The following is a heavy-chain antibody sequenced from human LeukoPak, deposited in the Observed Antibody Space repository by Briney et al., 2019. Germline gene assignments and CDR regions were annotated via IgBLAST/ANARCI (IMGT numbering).Heavy chain of an antibody. J-gene: IGHJ4*02. CDR1: GYTFTGYY. Sequence: GASVKVSCKASGYTFTGYYMHWVRQAPGQGLEWMGWISAYNGNTNYAQKLQGRVTMTTDTSTSTAYMELRSLRSDDTAVYYCARQYYYDSSGYVYWGQGTLVTVSS. CDR3: ARQYYYDSSGYVY. D-gene: IGHD3-22*01. V-gene: IGHV1-18*04. CDR2: ISAYNGNT.